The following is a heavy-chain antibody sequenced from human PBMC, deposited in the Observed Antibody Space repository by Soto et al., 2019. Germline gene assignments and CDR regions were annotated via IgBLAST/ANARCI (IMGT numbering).Heavy chain of an antibody. D-gene: IGHD3-22*01. CDR1: GGSFSGYY. J-gene: IGHJ5*02. V-gene: IGHV4-34*01. Sequence: QVQLQQWGAGLLKPSETLSLTCAVYGGSFSGYYWSWIRQPPGKGLEWIGEINHSGSTNYNPSLKSRVSISVDTFKKQFSLQLSSVTAADTAVYYCARVAGRYYDSSGYFGWFDPWGQVTLVTVS. CDR3: ARVAGRYYDSSGYFGWFDP. CDR2: INHSGST.